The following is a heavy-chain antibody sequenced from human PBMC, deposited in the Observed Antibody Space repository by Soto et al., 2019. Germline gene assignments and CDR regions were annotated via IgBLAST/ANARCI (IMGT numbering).Heavy chain of an antibody. V-gene: IGHV1-46*01. CDR3: ARVSGTTPPYYYYGMDA. CDR2: INPSGGST. J-gene: IGHJ6*02. D-gene: IGHD1-7*01. CDR1: GYTFTSYY. Sequence: ASVKVSCKASGYTFTSYYMHRVRQAPGQGLEWMGIINPSGGSTSYAQKFQGRVTMTRDTSTSTVYMELSSLRSEDTAVYYCARVSGTTPPYYYYGMDAWGQGTTVTVSS.